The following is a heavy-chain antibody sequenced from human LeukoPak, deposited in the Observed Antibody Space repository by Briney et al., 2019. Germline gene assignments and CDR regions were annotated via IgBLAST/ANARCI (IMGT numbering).Heavy chain of an antibody. D-gene: IGHD1-26*01. V-gene: IGHV4-34*01. J-gene: IGHJ4*02. Sequence: PSETLSVTRAVYGGSFSGYYWSWIRQPPGKGLEWIGEINHSGSTNYNPSLKSRVTISVDTSKNQFSLKLSSVTAADTAVYYCAREGRYRGSYWGHYFDYWGQGTLVTVSS. CDR3: AREGRYRGSYWGHYFDY. CDR1: GGSFSGYY. CDR2: INHSGST.